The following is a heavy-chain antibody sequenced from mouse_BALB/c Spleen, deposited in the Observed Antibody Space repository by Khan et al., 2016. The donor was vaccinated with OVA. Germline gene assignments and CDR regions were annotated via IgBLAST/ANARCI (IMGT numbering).Heavy chain of an antibody. Sequence: EVQLQESGPGLVKPSQSLSLTCTVTGYSITSGYGWNWIRQFPGNKLEWMGYISYSGSTNYHPSLKSRISITRDTSKNQFFLQLNSVTTEDTATXYCARTARIKYWGQGTTLTVSS. J-gene: IGHJ2*01. CDR1: GYSITSGYG. CDR2: ISYSGST. CDR3: ARTARIKY. V-gene: IGHV3-2*02. D-gene: IGHD1-2*01.